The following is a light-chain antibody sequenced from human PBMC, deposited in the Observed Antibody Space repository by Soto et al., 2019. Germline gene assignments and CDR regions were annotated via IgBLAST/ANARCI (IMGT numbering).Light chain of an antibody. V-gene: IGKV3-15*01. CDR3: QQYNKWPRWT. CDR2: GAS. J-gene: IGKJ1*01. CDR1: QSVNTN. Sequence: EIVMTQSPATLSVSPGEGATLSCRASQSVNTNLAWYQQKPGQAPRLLIYGASTRATDIPARFSGSGSGTEFTLTISSLQSEDFAVYYCQQYNKWPRWTFGQGTQVQIK.